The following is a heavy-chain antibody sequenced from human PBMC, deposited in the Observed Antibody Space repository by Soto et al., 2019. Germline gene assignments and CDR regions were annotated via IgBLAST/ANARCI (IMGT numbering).Heavy chain of an antibody. CDR2: ISAYNGNT. D-gene: IGHD1-26*01. CDR3: ARGRARTERSGSYPLFDY. CDR1: GYTFTSYG. V-gene: IGHV1-18*01. J-gene: IGHJ4*02. Sequence: QVQLVQSGAEVKKPGASVKVSCKASGYTFTSYGISWVRQAPGQVLEWMGWISAYNGNTNYAQKLQGRVTMTTDTSKSTAYMELRSLRSDDTAVYYCARGRARTERSGSYPLFDYWGQGTLVTVSS.